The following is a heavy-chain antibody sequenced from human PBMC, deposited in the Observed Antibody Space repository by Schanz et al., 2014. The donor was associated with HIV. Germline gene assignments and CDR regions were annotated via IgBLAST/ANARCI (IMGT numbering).Heavy chain of an antibody. CDR3: ARDHWDFRNGYDYYYYYGMDV. Sequence: QVQLVQSGAEVKKPGSSVKVSCKASGGTFMTYAISWVRQAPGQGLEWMGGIIPIFATTNYAQRFQGRVTITADESTSTAYMELSGLRSEDTAVYYCARDHWDFRNGYDYYYYYGMDVWGQGTTVTVSS. CDR2: IIPIFATT. D-gene: IGHD5-18*01. V-gene: IGHV1-69*01. J-gene: IGHJ6*02. CDR1: GGTFMTYA.